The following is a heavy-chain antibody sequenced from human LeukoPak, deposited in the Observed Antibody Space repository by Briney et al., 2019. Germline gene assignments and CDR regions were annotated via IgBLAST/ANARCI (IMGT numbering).Heavy chain of an antibody. CDR2: IYYDGSNK. CDR3: GRVFSSGWQTDY. CDR1: GFTFSSYG. V-gene: IGHV3-33*01. D-gene: IGHD6-19*01. Sequence: GGSLRLSCSASGFTFSSYGMHWVRQAPGKGLEWVAVIYYDGSNKYYADSVKGRFTISKDNSMNTLYLQMNSLRAEDTAVYYCGRVFSSGWQTDYWGQGTLVTVSS. J-gene: IGHJ4*02.